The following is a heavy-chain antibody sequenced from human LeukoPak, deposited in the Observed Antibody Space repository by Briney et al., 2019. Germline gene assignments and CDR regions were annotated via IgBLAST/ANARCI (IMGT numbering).Heavy chain of an antibody. CDR1: GVSISSSNSY. CDR2: IYYSGNT. CDR3: ARDLETFDI. V-gene: IGHV4-39*07. D-gene: IGHD3-3*01. Sequence: SETLSLTCTVSGVSISSSNSYWGWIRQPPGKGLEWIGSIYYSGNTYYNASLKSQVSISIDTSKNQFSLKLSSVTAADTAVYYCARDLETFDIWGQGTMVTVSS. J-gene: IGHJ3*02.